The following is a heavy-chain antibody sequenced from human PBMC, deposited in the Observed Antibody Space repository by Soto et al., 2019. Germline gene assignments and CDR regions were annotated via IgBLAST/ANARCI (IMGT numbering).Heavy chain of an antibody. Sequence: PSETLSLTCTVSGGSISSGGYYWSWIRQHPGKGLEWIGYIYYSGSTYYNPSLKSRVTISVDTSKNQFSLKLSSVTAADTAVYYCETGSNPWAAALDYWGQGTLVTVSS. D-gene: IGHD6-13*01. CDR3: ETGSNPWAAALDY. CDR1: GGSISSGGYY. CDR2: IYYSGST. J-gene: IGHJ4*02. V-gene: IGHV4-31*03.